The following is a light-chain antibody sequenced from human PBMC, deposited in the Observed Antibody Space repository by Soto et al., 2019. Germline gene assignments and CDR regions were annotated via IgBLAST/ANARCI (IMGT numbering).Light chain of an antibody. CDR3: QQYNNWPPIT. CDR1: QSVSSN. Sequence: EIVMTQSPGTLSVSPGERATLSCRASQSVSSNLAWYQQKPGQAPRLLIYGASTRAPGIPVRFSGSGSGTEFTLTISSLQSEDFATCYCQQYNNWPPITFGGGTKVEIK. V-gene: IGKV3-15*01. CDR2: GAS. J-gene: IGKJ4*01.